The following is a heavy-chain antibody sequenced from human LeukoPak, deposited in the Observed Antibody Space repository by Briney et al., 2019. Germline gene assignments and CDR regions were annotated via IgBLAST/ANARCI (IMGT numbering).Heavy chain of an antibody. J-gene: IGHJ4*02. V-gene: IGHV4-39*07. D-gene: IGHD6-13*01. CDR1: GGSISSSSYY. CDR2: IYYSGST. CDR3: ARNSGYSSSKFDY. Sequence: PSETLSLTCTVSGGSISSSSYYWGWIRQPPGKGLEWIGSIYYSGSTYYNPSLKSRVTISVDTSKNQFSLKLSSVTAADTAVYYCARNSGYSSSKFDYWGQGTLVTVSS.